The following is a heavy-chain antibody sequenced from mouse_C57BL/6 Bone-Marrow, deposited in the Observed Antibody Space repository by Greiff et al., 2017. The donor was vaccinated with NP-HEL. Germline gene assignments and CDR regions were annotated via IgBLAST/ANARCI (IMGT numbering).Heavy chain of an antibody. Sequence: VQLKESGAELARPGASVKLSCKASGYTFTSYGISWVKQRTGQGLEWIGEIYPRSGNTYYNEKFKGKATLTADKSSSTAYMELRSLTSEDSAVYFCAREGLGFFAYWGQGTLVTVSA. CDR3: AREGLGFFAY. J-gene: IGHJ3*01. D-gene: IGHD4-1*01. CDR1: GYTFTSYG. CDR2: IYPRSGNT. V-gene: IGHV1-81*01.